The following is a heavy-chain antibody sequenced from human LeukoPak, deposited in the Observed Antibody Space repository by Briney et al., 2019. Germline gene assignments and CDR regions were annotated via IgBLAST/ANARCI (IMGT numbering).Heavy chain of an antibody. CDR2: ISAGGDTP. CDR1: GFTFSSYA. CDR3: AKRRYCSSISCHDFDY. D-gene: IGHD2-2*01. V-gene: IGHV3-23*01. Sequence: GGSPRLSCAASGFTFSSYAMNWVRQAPGKRLEWVSAISAGGDTPYYADSAKGRFTISRDNSKNTVYLQMNSLRAGDTAVYYCAKRRYCSSISCHDFDYWGQGTLVTVSS. J-gene: IGHJ4*02.